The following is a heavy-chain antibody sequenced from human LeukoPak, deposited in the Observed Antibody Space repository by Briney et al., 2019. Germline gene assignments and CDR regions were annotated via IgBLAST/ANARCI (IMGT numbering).Heavy chain of an antibody. CDR1: GYTFTIYN. J-gene: IGHJ6*02. CDR3: ARIGSYYYYSSSGMDV. D-gene: IGHD1-26*01. Sequence: ASVKVSCKASGYTFTIYNIDWVRDATGQGLEWRVWMNPTSGNTGYAHKFQGRVTMTRNTSISTDYMELRRLKSEGPAVYYCARIGSYYYYSSSGMDVWGHGTTVTVSS. V-gene: IGHV1-8*01. CDR2: MNPTSGNT.